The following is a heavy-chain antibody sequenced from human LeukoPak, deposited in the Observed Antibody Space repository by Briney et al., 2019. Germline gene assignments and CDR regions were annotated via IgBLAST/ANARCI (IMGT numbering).Heavy chain of an antibody. CDR2: INHSGST. CDR3: ARATTVVTGAFDI. CDR1: GGSFSGYY. J-gene: IGHJ3*02. D-gene: IGHD4-23*01. V-gene: IGHV4-34*01. Sequence: SETLSLTCAVYGGSFSGYYWSWIRQPPGKGLEWIGEINHSGSTNYNPSLKSRVTISVDTSKNQFSLKLGSVTAADTAVYYCARATTVVTGAFDIWGQGTMVTVSS.